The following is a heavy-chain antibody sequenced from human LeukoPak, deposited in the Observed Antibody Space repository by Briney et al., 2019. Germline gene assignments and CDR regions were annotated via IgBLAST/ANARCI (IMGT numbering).Heavy chain of an antibody. J-gene: IGHJ4*02. V-gene: IGHV3-33*01. Sequence: GGSLRLSCAASGFTFSNHGMHWVRQAPGKGPEWVALIWYDGSNKYYGGSVKGRFTISRDNSKNTVYLQMNSLRAEDTGVYYCARDRLEAVTDDDYFDYWGQGTLVTVSS. D-gene: IGHD2-21*02. CDR3: ARDRLEAVTDDDYFDY. CDR2: IWYDGSNK. CDR1: GFTFSNHG.